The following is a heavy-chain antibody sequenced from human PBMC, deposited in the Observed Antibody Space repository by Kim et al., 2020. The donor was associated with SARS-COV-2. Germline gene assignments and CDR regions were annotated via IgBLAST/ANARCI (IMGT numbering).Heavy chain of an antibody. CDR1: GFTFSSYE. CDR2: ISSSGSTI. D-gene: IGHD3-3*01. Sequence: GGSLRLSCAASGFTFSSYEMNWVRQAPGKGLEWVSYISSSGSTIYYADSVKGRFTISRDNAKNSLYLQMNSLRAEDTAVYYCARDPGFRYDFWSGLDFWGQGTTVTVSS. CDR3: ARDPGFRYDFWSGLDF. J-gene: IGHJ6*02. V-gene: IGHV3-48*03.